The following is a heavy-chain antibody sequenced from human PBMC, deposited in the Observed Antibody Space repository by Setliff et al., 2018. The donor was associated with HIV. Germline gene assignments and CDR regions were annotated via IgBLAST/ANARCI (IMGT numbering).Heavy chain of an antibody. D-gene: IGHD5-18*01. Sequence: SETLSLTCTVSGASVGTTFHYWAWIRQAPGKGLEWIGYIYYSGSTNYNPSLKSRVTISVDTSKNQFSLRLSSVTAADTAVYYCARVPRQLLKGAAAYFDYWGQGTLVTVSS. V-gene: IGHV4-61*01. CDR1: GASVGTTFHY. CDR2: IYYSGST. CDR3: ARVPRQLLKGAAAYFDY. J-gene: IGHJ4*02.